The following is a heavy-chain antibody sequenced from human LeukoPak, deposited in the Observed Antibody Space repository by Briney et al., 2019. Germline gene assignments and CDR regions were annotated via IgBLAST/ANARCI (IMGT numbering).Heavy chain of an antibody. CDR1: GFTFSSYA. Sequence: GGSLPLSCAASGFTFSSYAMSWVRQAPGKGLEWVSAISGSGGSTYYVGSVKGRFTISRDNSKNTLYLQMNSLRDEDTAVYYCATGSVGVVIIPFDYWGQGTLVTVSS. CDR3: ATGSVGVVIIPFDY. D-gene: IGHD3-3*01. CDR2: ISGSGGST. V-gene: IGHV3-23*01. J-gene: IGHJ4*02.